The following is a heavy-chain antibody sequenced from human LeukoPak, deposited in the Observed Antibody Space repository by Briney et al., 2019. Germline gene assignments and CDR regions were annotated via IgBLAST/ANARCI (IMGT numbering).Heavy chain of an antibody. CDR1: GFTSSSYA. J-gene: IGHJ4*02. CDR3: AKVRYGIAVAGLEDY. CDR2: ISGSGGST. Sequence: GGSLRLSCAASGFTSSSYAMSCGRQTPRKGLEWGSAISGSGGSTYYADSVKGRFTISRDNSKNTLYLQMNSLRAEDTAVYYCAKVRYGIAVAGLEDYWGQGTLVTVSS. V-gene: IGHV3-23*01. D-gene: IGHD6-19*01.